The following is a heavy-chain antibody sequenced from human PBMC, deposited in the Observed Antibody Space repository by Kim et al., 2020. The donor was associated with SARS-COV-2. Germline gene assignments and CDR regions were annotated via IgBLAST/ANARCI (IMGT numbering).Heavy chain of an antibody. CDR1: GFTFSSYA. D-gene: IGHD3-9*01. V-gene: IGHV3-23*01. CDR3: AKLNWRYFDWLSLEDY. J-gene: IGHJ4*02. Sequence: GGSLRLSCAASGFTFSSYAMSWVRQAPGKGLEWVSAISGSGGSTYYADSVKGRFTISRDNSKNTLYLQMNSLRAEDTAVYYCAKLNWRYFDWLSLEDYWGQGTLVTVSS. CDR2: ISGSGGST.